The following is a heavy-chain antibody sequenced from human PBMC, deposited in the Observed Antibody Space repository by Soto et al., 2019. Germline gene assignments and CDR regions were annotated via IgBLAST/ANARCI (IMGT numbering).Heavy chain of an antibody. J-gene: IGHJ6*02. V-gene: IGHV4-59*01. CDR1: GGSISSYY. Sequence: SETLSLTCTVSGGSISSYYWSWILQPPGKGLEWIGYIYYSGSTNYNPSLKSRVTISVDTSKNQFSLKLSSVTAADTAVYYCARAVYSSSRIFLRSTREAYGMDVWGQGTTVTVSS. D-gene: IGHD6-13*01. CDR2: IYYSGST. CDR3: ARAVYSSSRIFLRSTREAYGMDV.